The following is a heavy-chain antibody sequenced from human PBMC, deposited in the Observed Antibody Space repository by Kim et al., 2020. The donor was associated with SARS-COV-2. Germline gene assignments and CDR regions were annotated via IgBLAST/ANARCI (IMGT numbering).Heavy chain of an antibody. Sequence: GGSLRLSCAASGFTLSSSWMHWVRQAPGKGLVWVSRIENDGSSAKYADSVKGRFTISRDDAKNTLYLQMNSLRAEDTAVYYCARDPRFSRAVFDSWGQGTLVTVSS. D-gene: IGHD6-25*01. J-gene: IGHJ4*02. CDR3: ARDPRFSRAVFDS. V-gene: IGHV3-74*03. CDR1: GFTLSSSW. CDR2: IENDGSSA.